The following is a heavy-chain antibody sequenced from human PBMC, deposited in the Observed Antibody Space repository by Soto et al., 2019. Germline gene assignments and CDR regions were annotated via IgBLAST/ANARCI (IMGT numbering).Heavy chain of an antibody. CDR3: ARGSGLGTAERGFDY. J-gene: IGHJ4*02. V-gene: IGHV3-33*01. D-gene: IGHD3-16*01. Sequence: QVQLVESGGGVVQPGRSLRLSCAASGFTFSSYGIHWVRQAPGNGLEWVAAIWDDGGNKYYTDSVKGRFTISRDNSKNTVNLQMNTLRAEDTAVYYCARGSGLGTAERGFDYWGQGTLVIVSS. CDR1: GFTFSSYG. CDR2: IWDDGGNK.